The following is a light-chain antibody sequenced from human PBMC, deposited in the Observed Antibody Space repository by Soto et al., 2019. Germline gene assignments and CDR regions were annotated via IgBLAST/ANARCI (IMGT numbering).Light chain of an antibody. CDR2: KAS. J-gene: IGKJ2*01. V-gene: IGKV1-5*03. CDR1: QSISSW. Sequence: DIQMTQSPSTLSASVGDRVTITCRASQSISSWLAWYHQKPGKAPKLLIYKASSLESGVPARFSGSGSGTEFTHTISRLRPDDFATSYCQQYNSYSPYTFGQGTKLEIK. CDR3: QQYNSYSPYT.